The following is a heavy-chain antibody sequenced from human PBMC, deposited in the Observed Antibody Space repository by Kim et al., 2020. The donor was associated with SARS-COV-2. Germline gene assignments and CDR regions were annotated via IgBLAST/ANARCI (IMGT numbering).Heavy chain of an antibody. D-gene: IGHD3-10*01. V-gene: IGHV3-30-3*01. Sequence: GGSLRLSCAASGFTFSSYAMHWVRQAPGKGLEWVAVISYDGSNKYYADSVKGRFTISRDNSKNTLYLQMNSLRAEDTAVYYCARSQPPYGSHHFDYWGQGTLVTVSS. J-gene: IGHJ4*02. CDR2: ISYDGSNK. CDR3: ARSQPPYGSHHFDY. CDR1: GFTFSSYA.